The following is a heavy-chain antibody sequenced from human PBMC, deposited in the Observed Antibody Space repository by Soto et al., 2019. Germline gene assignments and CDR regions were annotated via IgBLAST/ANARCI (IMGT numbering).Heavy chain of an antibody. D-gene: IGHD1-7*01. V-gene: IGHV6-1*01. CDR1: GDSVSSNSAA. Sequence: SQTLSLTCAISGDSVSSNSAAWNWIRQSPSRGLEWLGRTYYRSKWYNDYAVSVKSRITINPDTSKNQFSLQLNSVTPEDTAVYYCAREGFITGTIYYYYYGMDVWGQGTTVTVSS. CDR2: TYYRSKWYN. CDR3: AREGFITGTIYYYYYGMDV. J-gene: IGHJ6*02.